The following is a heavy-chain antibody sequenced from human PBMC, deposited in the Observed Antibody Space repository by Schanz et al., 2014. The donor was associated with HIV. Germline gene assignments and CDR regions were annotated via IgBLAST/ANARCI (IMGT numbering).Heavy chain of an antibody. CDR1: GFSFRTHG. V-gene: IGHV3-30*03. CDR2: ISYDEKNI. J-gene: IGHJ2*01. Sequence: QVQLVESGGDVVQPEGSLRLSCEASGFSFRTHGMHWVRQTPSKGLEWVAVISYDEKNIFYSDSVKGRFTISRDNSKNTLYLQMNSLRVDDTAVYYCALSRPSGYGGSWYFDLWGRGTLVAVSS. D-gene: IGHD2-15*01. CDR3: ALSRPSGYGGSWYFDL.